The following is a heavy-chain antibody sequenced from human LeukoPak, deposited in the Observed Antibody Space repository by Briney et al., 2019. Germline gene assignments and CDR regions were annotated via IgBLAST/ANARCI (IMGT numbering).Heavy chain of an antibody. Sequence: PGGSLRLSCVASEFTFSNYVMGWVRQAPGKGLEWVSAITARGDGTNYADSVRGRFTISRDNSKNTLYLQLSSLRVEDTAVYYCAKEGTVTNFVWVDVWGQGTTVTVSS. CDR3: AKEGTVTNFVWVDV. V-gene: IGHV3-23*01. D-gene: IGHD4-17*01. J-gene: IGHJ6*02. CDR2: ITARGDGT. CDR1: EFTFSNYV.